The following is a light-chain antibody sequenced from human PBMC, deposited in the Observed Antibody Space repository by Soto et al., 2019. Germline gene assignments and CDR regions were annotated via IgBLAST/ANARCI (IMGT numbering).Light chain of an antibody. V-gene: IGKV3-20*01. CDR1: QSVSLTA. CDR3: QQYSSSPLT. J-gene: IGKJ3*01. Sequence: EIVLTQSPGTLSLSPGERATLSCSASQSVSLTALAWYQHKPGQAPRLLIYGASFRATGIPHRFSGSGAGTDFTLTISSLESEDAAVYYCQQYSSSPLTFXPGTKADIK. CDR2: GAS.